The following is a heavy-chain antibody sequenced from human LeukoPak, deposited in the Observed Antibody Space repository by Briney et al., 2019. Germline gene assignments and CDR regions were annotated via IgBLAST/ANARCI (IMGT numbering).Heavy chain of an antibody. CDR3: ARGGITDYGDYSSFDY. D-gene: IGHD4-17*01. CDR1: GFTFSSYW. J-gene: IGHJ4*02. V-gene: IGHV3-74*01. Sequence: PGGSLRLSCAASGFTFSSYWMHWVRQVPGKGLVWVSRINTDGNSTRYADSVKGRFTISRDNAKNTLFLQMNSLRAEDTGVYYCARGGITDYGDYSSFDYWGQGTLLTVSS. CDR2: INTDGNST.